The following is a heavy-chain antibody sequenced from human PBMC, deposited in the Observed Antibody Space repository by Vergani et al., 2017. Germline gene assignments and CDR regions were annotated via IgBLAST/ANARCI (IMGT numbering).Heavy chain of an antibody. J-gene: IGHJ4*02. V-gene: IGHV4-61*02. CDR1: GESIRSGSHY. CDR3: ARSRPYCTSGSCPAI. D-gene: IGHD2-15*01. CDR2: IHTGGST. Sequence: QVKLQSGPGLLKPSQTLSLTCTVSGESIRSGSHYWSWIRQPAGKGPEWIGHIHTGGSTDLNPSFKSRVSISVDTSKSQFSLKLNSVTVADTAVYYCARSRPYCTSGSCPAIWGQGTLVTVSS.